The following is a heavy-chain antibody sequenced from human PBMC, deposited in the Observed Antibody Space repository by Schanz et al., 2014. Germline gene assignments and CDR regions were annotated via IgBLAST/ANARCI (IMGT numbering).Heavy chain of an antibody. CDR3: AKDISDTSGKDDY. CDR2: ISGTGGDDT. D-gene: IGHD3-22*01. J-gene: IGHJ4*02. Sequence: EVHLLESGGGLVQPGGSLRLSCAASGFSFGTYAMSWVRQAPGKGLLWVSSISGTGGDDTYYADSVKGRFTISRDNSKNTLCLQMNSLRVEDSAIYYCAKDISDTSGKDDYWGQGTRVTVSS. V-gene: IGHV3-23*01. CDR1: GFSFGTYA.